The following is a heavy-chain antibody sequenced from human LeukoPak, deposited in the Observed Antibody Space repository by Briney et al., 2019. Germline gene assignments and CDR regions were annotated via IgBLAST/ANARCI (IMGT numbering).Heavy chain of an antibody. V-gene: IGHV4-61*02. CDR2: IYTSGST. J-gene: IGHJ4*02. Sequence: SETLSLTCTVSGGSISSGSYYWSWIRQPAGKGLEWIGRIYTSGSTNYNPSLKSRVTISVDTSKNQFSLKLSSVTAADTAVYYCARASPVFGVGATNPLFDYWGQGTLVTVSS. CDR1: GGSISSGSYY. CDR3: ARASPVFGVGATNPLFDY. D-gene: IGHD1-26*01.